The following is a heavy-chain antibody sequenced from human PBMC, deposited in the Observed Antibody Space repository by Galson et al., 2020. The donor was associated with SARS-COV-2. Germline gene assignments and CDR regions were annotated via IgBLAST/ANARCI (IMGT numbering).Heavy chain of an antibody. V-gene: IGHV3-15*01. CDR3: TWTTVTLQWDF. J-gene: IGHJ4*02. D-gene: IGHD4-17*01. Sequence: GESLQISCAASGFTFSNAWMSWVRQAPGTGLEWVGRVKSKTDGGTTDYAAPVKGRFIISRDDSKNTLYLQMDSLKTEDTAVYYCTWTTVTLQWDFWGQGTQVTVSS. CDR1: GFTFSNAW. CDR2: VKSKTDGGTT.